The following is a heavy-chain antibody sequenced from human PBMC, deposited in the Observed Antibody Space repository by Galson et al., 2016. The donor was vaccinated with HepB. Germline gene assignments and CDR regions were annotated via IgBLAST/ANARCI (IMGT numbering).Heavy chain of an antibody. J-gene: IGHJ4*02. V-gene: IGHV4-39*01. D-gene: IGHD1-26*01. CDR1: GGPITNNYY. Sequence: LSLTCTVSGGPITNNYYWAWIRQSPGKGLEWIGSLHRGGTTYYNPSLMSRFTTSVDTSKNQFSLNLNSVTAADTAVYYCARHALLGAKDFHNWGQGTLVTVS. CDR3: ARHALLGAKDFHN. CDR2: LHRGGTT.